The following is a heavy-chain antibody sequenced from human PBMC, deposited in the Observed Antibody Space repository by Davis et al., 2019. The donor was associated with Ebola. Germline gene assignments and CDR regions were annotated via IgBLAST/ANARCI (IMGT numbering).Heavy chain of an antibody. D-gene: IGHD3-16*01. J-gene: IGHJ3*02. CDR3: ARDREGEYDI. V-gene: IGHV1-18*01. CDR2: ISAYNGNT. Sequence: ASVKVSCKASGYTFTSYAISWVRQAPGQGLEWMGWISAYNGNTIYEQKLQGRVTMTTDTSTSTAYMELRSLRSDDTAVYYCARDREGEYDIWGQGTMVTVSS. CDR1: GYTFTSYA.